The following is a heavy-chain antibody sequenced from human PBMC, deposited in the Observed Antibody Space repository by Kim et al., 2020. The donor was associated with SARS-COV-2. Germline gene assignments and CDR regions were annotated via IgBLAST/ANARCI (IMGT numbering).Heavy chain of an antibody. Sequence: ADSVKGRFTISRDNSKRTLYLQMNSLRAEDTAIYYCAKEPYGSGSYYADYWGQGTLVTVSS. J-gene: IGHJ4*02. D-gene: IGHD3-10*01. CDR3: AKEPYGSGSYYADY. V-gene: IGHV3-23*01.